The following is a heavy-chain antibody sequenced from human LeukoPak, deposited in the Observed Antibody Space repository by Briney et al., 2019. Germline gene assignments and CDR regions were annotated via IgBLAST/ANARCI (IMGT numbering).Heavy chain of an antibody. J-gene: IGHJ6*02. CDR3: ASVYGSGSKTTLDDLGFHYYYGMDV. Sequence: GASVKVSCKASGYTFTSYYMHWVRQAPGQGLEWMGIINPSGGSTSYAQKFQGRVTMTRDTSISTAYMELSRLRSDDTAVYYCASVYGSGSKTTLDDLGFHYYYGMDVWGQGTAVTVSS. CDR1: GYTFTSYY. V-gene: IGHV1-46*01. D-gene: IGHD3-10*01. CDR2: INPSGGST.